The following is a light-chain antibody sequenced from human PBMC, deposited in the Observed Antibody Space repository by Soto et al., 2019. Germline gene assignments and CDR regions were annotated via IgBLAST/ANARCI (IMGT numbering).Light chain of an antibody. V-gene: IGLV1-40*01. CDR2: G. CDR1: SSNIGAGYP. J-gene: IGLJ3*02. Sequence: QSVLTQPPSVSGAPGQRVTISCTGSSSNIGAGYPVHWYQQLPGTAPKLLVTGNRPSGVPDRFSVSKSGASASLAITGLQAEDEADYYCQSYDSSLSRRWVFGGGTKLTVL. CDR3: QSYDSSLSRRWV.